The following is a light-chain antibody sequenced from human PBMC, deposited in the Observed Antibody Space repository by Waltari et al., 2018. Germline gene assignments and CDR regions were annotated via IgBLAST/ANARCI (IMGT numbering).Light chain of an antibody. CDR2: EVS. CDR3: SSYTTSSTVV. V-gene: IGLV2-14*01. CDR1: SSDVGAYNY. J-gene: IGLJ2*01. Sequence: QSALTQPASVSGSPGQSLTISCTGTSSDVGAYNYVSCYQQHPGKAPKLSIYEVSNRPSGLSNRFSGSKSGNTASLTISGLQAEDEADYYCSSYTTSSTVVFGGGTKLTVL.